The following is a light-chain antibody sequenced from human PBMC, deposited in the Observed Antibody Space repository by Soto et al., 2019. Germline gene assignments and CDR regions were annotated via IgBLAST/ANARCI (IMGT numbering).Light chain of an antibody. Sequence: EIVLTQSPANLSLSPGERATLSCRASQSVSSYLAWYQKKPGQAPRLLIYDAYNRATGIPARFSGSGSGTDFSLTISSLEPEDFGVYYCQQRSNWPALTFGGGTKVEIK. J-gene: IGKJ4*01. CDR1: QSVSSY. CDR3: QQRSNWPALT. V-gene: IGKV3-11*01. CDR2: DAY.